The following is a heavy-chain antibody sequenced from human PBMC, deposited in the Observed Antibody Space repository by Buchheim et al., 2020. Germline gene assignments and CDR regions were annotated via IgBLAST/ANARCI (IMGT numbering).Heavy chain of an antibody. D-gene: IGHD3-22*01. V-gene: IGHV3-7*01. CDR3: ARESPNSYVTSGWSDY. CDR2: INHDGSAT. J-gene: IGHJ4*02. CDR1: GFTFSSYW. Sequence: EVQLVESGGGLVQPGGSLRLSCAASGFTFSSYWMTWVRQAPGKGLEWVANINHDGSATYYVVSLKGRFTISRDNAQSSLFLQMNSLRAGDTAVYYCARESPNSYVTSGWSDYWGQGTL.